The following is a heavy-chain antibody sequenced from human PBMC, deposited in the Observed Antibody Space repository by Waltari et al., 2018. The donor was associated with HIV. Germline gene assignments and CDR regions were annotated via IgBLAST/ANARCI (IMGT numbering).Heavy chain of an antibody. CDR2: FDPEDGET. D-gene: IGHD3-3*01. J-gene: IGHJ1*01. Sequence: QVQLVQSGAEVKKPGASVKVSCKVSGYTLTELSMHWVRQAPGKGLEWMGVFDPEDGETIYAQKCQGRGTMTEDTSTDTAYMVLSSLRSEDTAVYYCATPVYDFWSGYINGFWHFQHWGQGTLVTVSS. V-gene: IGHV1-24*01. CDR1: GYTLTELS. CDR3: ATPVYDFWSGYINGFWHFQH.